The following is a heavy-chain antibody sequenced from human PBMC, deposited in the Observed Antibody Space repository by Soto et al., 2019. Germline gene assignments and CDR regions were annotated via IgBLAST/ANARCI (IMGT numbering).Heavy chain of an antibody. D-gene: IGHD6-19*01. CDR2: ISSSSTI. CDR3: ARDSSGWLNWFDP. V-gene: IGHV3-48*02. CDR1: GFTFSSYN. Sequence: GGSLRLSCAASGFTFSSYNMNWVRQAPGKGLEWVSYISSSSTIYYADSGKGRFTISRDNAKNSLYLQMNSLRDEDTAVYYCARDSSGWLNWFDPWGQGTLVTVSS. J-gene: IGHJ5*02.